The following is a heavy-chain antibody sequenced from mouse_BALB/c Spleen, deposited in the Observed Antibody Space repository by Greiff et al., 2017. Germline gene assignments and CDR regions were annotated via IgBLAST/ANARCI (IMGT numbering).Heavy chain of an antibody. V-gene: IGHV5-12-2*01. D-gene: IGHD2-4*01. J-gene: IGHJ4*01. CDR1: GFTFSSYT. CDR3: ARDTDQGYDYDDPGAMDY. CDR2: ISNGGGST. Sequence: EVQLVESGGGLVQPGGSLKLSCAASGFTFSSYTMSWVRQTPEKRLEWVAYISNGGGSTYYPDTVKGRFTISRDNAKNTLYLQMSSLKSEDTAMYYGARDTDQGYDYDDPGAMDYWGQGTSVTVSS.